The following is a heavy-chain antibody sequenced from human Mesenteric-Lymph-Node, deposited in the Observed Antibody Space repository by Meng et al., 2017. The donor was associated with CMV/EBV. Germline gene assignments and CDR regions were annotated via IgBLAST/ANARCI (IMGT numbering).Heavy chain of an antibody. D-gene: IGHD6-6*01. Sequence: GESLKISCAASGFTFSSYAMSWVRQAPGKGLEWVSVIYSGTSSTSYADSVKGRFTISRDNAKNTLYLQMNSLRVEDTAVYYCARPMYTSSPEYYSLDVWGQGTTVTVSS. CDR1: GFTFSSYA. CDR3: ARPMYTSSPEYYSLDV. CDR2: IYSGTSST. V-gene: IGHV3-23*03. J-gene: IGHJ6*02.